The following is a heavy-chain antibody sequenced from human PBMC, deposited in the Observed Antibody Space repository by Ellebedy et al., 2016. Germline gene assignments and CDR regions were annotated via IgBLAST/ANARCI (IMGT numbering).Heavy chain of an antibody. D-gene: IGHD3/OR15-3a*01. Sequence: GESLKISCSASGFTFSSYAMHWVRQAPGKGLEWVSLISYDGSNENYADSVKGRFTISRDNLRRTAFLQMNSLRPEDTAVYYCARVGLDWENYWGQGTLVTVSS. CDR3: ARVGLDWENY. CDR2: ISYDGSNE. CDR1: GFTFSSYA. J-gene: IGHJ4*02. V-gene: IGHV3-30-3*01.